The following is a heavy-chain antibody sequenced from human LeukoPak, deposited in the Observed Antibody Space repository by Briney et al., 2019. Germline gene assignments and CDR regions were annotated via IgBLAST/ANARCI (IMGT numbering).Heavy chain of an antibody. CDR3: ARDLFYDSSGFYASDY. Sequence: QPGGSLRLSCPASGFTFSSFAMNWVRQAPGKGTEWDSFISVNGDSTYYADSEKGRFTISRDNSKNTLYLQMNSLRAEDTAVYYCARDLFYDSSGFYASDYWGQGTLVTVSS. CDR2: ISVNGDST. J-gene: IGHJ4*02. D-gene: IGHD3-22*01. CDR1: GFTFSSFA. V-gene: IGHV3-23*01.